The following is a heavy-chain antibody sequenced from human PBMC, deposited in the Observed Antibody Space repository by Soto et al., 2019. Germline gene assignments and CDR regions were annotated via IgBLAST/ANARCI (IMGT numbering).Heavy chain of an antibody. V-gene: IGHV1-69*05. Sequence: QVQLVQSGAEMKEPGSSVKVSCKTSGGTFSSSAISWLRQAPGQGLEWMGGIIPLFRTPDYAQKFQGRVTLATDXXTSTAYMELSSLGSEDTAVYYCARDNDRLQLGGNYYYILDVWGQGTTITVSS. CDR1: GGTFSSSA. CDR3: ARDNDRLQLGGNYYYILDV. J-gene: IGHJ6*02. CDR2: IIPLFRTP. D-gene: IGHD4-4*01.